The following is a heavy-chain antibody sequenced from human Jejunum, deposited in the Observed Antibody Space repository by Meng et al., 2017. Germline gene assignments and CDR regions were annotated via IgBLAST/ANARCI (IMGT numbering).Heavy chain of an antibody. Sequence: ETLSLTCAASGFTFSNYWMHWVRQAPGKGLLWVSRINGDGSSTNSADSVKGRFTISRDNAKNTLYLQMNSLRAEDTAVYYCVRGIAVAGTTPLNYWGQGTLVTVSS. V-gene: IGHV3-74*01. CDR2: INGDGSST. D-gene: IGHD6-19*01. J-gene: IGHJ4*02. CDR3: VRGIAVAGTTPLNY. CDR1: GFTFSNYW.